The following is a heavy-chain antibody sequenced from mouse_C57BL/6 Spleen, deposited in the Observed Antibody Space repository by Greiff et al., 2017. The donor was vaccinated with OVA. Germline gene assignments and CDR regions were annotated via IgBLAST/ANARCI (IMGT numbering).Heavy chain of an antibody. CDR2: IYPGSGST. Sequence: QVQLQQPGAELVKPGASVKMSCKASGYTFTSYWITWVKQRPGQGLEWIGDIYPGSGSTNYNEKFKSKATLTVDTSSSTAYMQLSSLTSEDSAVYYCARPGYSNYYFDYWGQGTTLTVSS. J-gene: IGHJ2*01. CDR1: GYTFTSYW. CDR3: ARPGYSNYYFDY. V-gene: IGHV1-55*01. D-gene: IGHD2-5*01.